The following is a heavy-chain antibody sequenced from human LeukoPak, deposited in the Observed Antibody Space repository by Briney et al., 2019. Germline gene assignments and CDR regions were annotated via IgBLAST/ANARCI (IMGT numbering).Heavy chain of an antibody. CDR1: GFTFDDYA. J-gene: IGHJ4*02. CDR2: ISWNSGSI. V-gene: IGHV3-9*01. D-gene: IGHD6-13*01. CDR3: AKAAAAHGGYFDY. Sequence: GRSLRLSCAASGFTFDDYAMHWVRQAPGKGLEWVSGISWNSGSIGYADSVKGRFTISRDNAKNSLYLQMNSLRAEDTVLYYCAKAAAAHGGYFDYWGQGTLVTVSS.